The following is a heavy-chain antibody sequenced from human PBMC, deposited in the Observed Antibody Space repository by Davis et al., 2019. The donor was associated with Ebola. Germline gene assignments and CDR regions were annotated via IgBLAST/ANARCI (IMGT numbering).Heavy chain of an antibody. CDR2: IYYSGST. D-gene: IGHD5-24*01. V-gene: IGHV4-34*01. CDR1: GGSFSGYY. CDR3: ARHLVATIETKFDY. J-gene: IGHJ4*02. Sequence: SETLSLTCAVYGGSFSGYYWSWIRQPPGKGLEWIGSIYYSGSTYYNPSLKSRVTISVDTSKNQFSLKLSSVTAADTAVYYCARHLVATIETKFDYWGQGTLVTVSS.